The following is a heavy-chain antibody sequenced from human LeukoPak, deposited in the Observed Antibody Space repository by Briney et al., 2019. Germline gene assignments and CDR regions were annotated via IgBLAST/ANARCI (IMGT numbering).Heavy chain of an antibody. CDR3: SRVDGTHY. Sequence: ASVKVSCKASGYTFTSYYMHWVRQAPGQGLEWMGIINPSGSSTIYAQKFQGRVTMTRDTSTSTVYMELSSLRAKDTARYYCSRVDGTHYWGQGTLVTVSS. CDR2: INPSGSST. J-gene: IGHJ4*02. D-gene: IGHD1-7*01. CDR1: GYTFTSYY. V-gene: IGHV1-46*01.